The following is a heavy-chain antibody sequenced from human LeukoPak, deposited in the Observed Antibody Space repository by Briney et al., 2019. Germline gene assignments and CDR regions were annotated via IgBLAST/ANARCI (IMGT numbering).Heavy chain of an antibody. Sequence: GGSLRLSCAASGFTFSSYGMHWVRQAPGKGLEWVAVIWYDGSNKYYADSVKGRFTISRDNSKNTLYLQMNSLRAEDTAVYYCAKDNPVLRFLEWFLVWGQGTLVTVSS. CDR1: GFTFSSYG. CDR3: AKDNPVLRFLEWFLV. CDR2: IWYDGSNK. V-gene: IGHV3-33*06. J-gene: IGHJ4*02. D-gene: IGHD3-3*01.